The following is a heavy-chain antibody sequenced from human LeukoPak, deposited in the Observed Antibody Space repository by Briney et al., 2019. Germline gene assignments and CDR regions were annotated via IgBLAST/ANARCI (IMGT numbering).Heavy chain of an antibody. D-gene: IGHD6-19*01. CDR1: GFTFTTYS. V-gene: IGHV3-21*01. CDR3: ATDGRSSGWYGFDY. CDR2: ITSPVGRI. Sequence: GGSLRLSCAASGFTFTTYSMNWIRQSPGKGLEWVSSITSPVGRIYYADSLKGRITISRDNARNSLYLQMNSLTAEDTAVYYCATDGRSSGWYGFDYCGLGTLVTVSS. J-gene: IGHJ4*02.